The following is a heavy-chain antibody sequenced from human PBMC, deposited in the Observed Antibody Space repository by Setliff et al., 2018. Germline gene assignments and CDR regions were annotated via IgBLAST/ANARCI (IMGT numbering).Heavy chain of an antibody. D-gene: IGHD5-18*01. CDR3: AREEARGYSHGDAFDI. V-gene: IGHV1-69*10. J-gene: IGHJ3*02. CDR2: IIPILGIA. CDR1: GGTFSRYA. Sequence: SVKVSCKASGGTFSRYAISWVRQAPGQGLEWMGGIIPILGIANYAQKFQGRVTITADESTSTAYMELSSLRSEDTAVYYCAREEARGYSHGDAFDIWGQGTMVTV.